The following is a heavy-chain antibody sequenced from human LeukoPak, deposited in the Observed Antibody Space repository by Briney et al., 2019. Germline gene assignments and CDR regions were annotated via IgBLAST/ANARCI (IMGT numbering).Heavy chain of an antibody. CDR2: INPNSGGT. CDR3: ARDGSNYYDSSGYYGFDY. Sequence: GASVKVSCKASGYTFTGYYMHWVRQAPGQGLEWMGWINPNSGGTNYAQKFQGRVTMTRDTSISTAYMELSRLRSDDTAVYYCARDGSNYYDSSGYYGFDYWGQGTLATVSS. J-gene: IGHJ4*02. V-gene: IGHV1-2*02. CDR1: GYTFTGYY. D-gene: IGHD3-22*01.